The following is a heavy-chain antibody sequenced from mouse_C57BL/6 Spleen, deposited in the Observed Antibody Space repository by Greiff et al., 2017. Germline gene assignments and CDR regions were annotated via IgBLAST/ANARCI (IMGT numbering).Heavy chain of an antibody. D-gene: IGHD1-1*01. CDR3: AYGSNYAMDY. V-gene: IGHV1-82*01. J-gene: IGHJ4*01. CDR1: GYAFSSSW. CDR2: IYPGDGDT. Sequence: VQLVESGPELVKPGASVKISCKASGYAFSSSWMNWVKQRPGKGLEWIGRIYPGDGDTNYNGKFKGKATLTADKSSSTAYMQLSSLTSEDSAVYFCAYGSNYAMDYWGQGTSVTVSS.